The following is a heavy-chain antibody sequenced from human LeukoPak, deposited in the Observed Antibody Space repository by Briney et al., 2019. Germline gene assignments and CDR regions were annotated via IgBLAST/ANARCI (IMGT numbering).Heavy chain of an antibody. D-gene: IGHD3-22*01. Sequence: GGSLRLSCAASGFTFRSYWMSWVRQAPGKGLEWVANIKQDGSEKYYVDSVKGRFTISRDSAKNSLYLQMNSLRAEDTALYYCARGWGYYDSSGTFDYWGQGTLVTVSS. CDR1: GFTFRSYW. CDR2: IKQDGSEK. J-gene: IGHJ4*02. CDR3: ARGWGYYDSSGTFDY. V-gene: IGHV3-7*01.